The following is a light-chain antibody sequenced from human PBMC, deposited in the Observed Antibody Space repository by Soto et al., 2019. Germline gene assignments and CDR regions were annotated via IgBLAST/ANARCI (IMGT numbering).Light chain of an antibody. CDR2: KAT. CDR1: QNIGSW. J-gene: IGKJ2*01. Sequence: DIQMTQSPSPLSASVGDGVTITCRASQNIGSWLAWYQQKPGEAPKLLISKATNLQSGVPSRFSGSGSGTDFSLSISSLQPVDSATDFCQQYNDFQYSCGPGTKLDI. CDR3: QQYNDFQYS. V-gene: IGKV1-5*03.